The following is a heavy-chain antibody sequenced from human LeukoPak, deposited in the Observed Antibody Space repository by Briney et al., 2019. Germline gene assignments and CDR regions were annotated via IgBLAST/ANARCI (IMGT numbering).Heavy chain of an antibody. J-gene: IGHJ4*02. CDR3: AREGCSGGSCYFDFDY. CDR1: GYTFTSYA. CDR2: INTNTGNP. D-gene: IGHD2-15*01. Sequence: ASVKVSCKASGYTFTSYAMNWVRQAPGQGLEWMGWINTNTGNPTYAQGFTGRFVFSLDTSVSTAYLQISSLKAEDTAVYYCAREGCSGGSCYFDFDYWGQGTLVTVSS. V-gene: IGHV7-4-1*02.